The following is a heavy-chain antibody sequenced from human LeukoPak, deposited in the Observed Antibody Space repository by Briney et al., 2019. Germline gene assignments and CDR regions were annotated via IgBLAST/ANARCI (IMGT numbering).Heavy chain of an antibody. D-gene: IGHD6-13*01. CDR3: ARAAAAGTVDY. V-gene: IGHV3-7*05. J-gene: IGHJ4*02. CDR1: GFTFSSYW. Sequence: PGESLRLSCAASGFTFSSYWMSWGRQAPGKGLEWVAIMSQDGSERYYVDSVKGRFTISRDNTKNSLYLQMNSLRAEDTAVYYCARAAAAGTVDYWGQGTLVSVFS. CDR2: MSQDGSER.